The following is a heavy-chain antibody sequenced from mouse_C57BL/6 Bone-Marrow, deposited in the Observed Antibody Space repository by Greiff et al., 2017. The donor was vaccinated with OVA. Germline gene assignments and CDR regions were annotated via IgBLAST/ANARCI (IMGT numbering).Heavy chain of an antibody. Sequence: VQLQQSGPELVKPGASVKISCKASGYSFTDYNMNWVKQSNGKNLEWIGGINPNYGTTSYNQKFKGKATLTVDQSSSTAYMKLNSLTSEDSAVYYCARSSGTPVEAPFAYWGQGTLVTVSA. D-gene: IGHD1-1*01. CDR2: INPNYGTT. V-gene: IGHV1-39*01. J-gene: IGHJ3*01. CDR3: ARSSGTPVEAPFAY. CDR1: GYSFTDYN.